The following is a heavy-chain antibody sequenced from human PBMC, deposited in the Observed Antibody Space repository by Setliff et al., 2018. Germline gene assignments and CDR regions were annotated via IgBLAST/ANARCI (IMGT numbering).Heavy chain of an antibody. CDR3: ATERLLDYYGSGSYPSFDY. V-gene: IGHV1-24*01. D-gene: IGHD3-10*01. CDR2: FDPEDGET. J-gene: IGHJ4*02. CDR1: GYTLTELS. Sequence: GASVKVSCKVSGYTLTELSMHWVRQAPGKGLEWMGGFDPEDGETIYAQKFQGRVTMTEDTSTDTAYMELSSLRSEDTAVYYCATERLLDYYGSGSYPSFDYWGQGTRVTVSS.